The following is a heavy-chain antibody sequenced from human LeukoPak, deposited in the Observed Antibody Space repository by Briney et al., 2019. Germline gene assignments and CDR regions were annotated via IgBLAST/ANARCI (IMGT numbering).Heavy chain of an antibody. CDR1: GGSISSYY. CDR2: IYYSGST. Sequence: SETLSLTCTVSGGSISSYYWRWIRQPPGKGLEWIGYIYYSGSTNYNPSLKSRVTISVDTSKNQFSLKLSSVTAADTAVYYCASGTVAGTDFDYWGQGTLVTVSS. J-gene: IGHJ4*02. CDR3: ASGTVAGTDFDY. V-gene: IGHV4-59*01. D-gene: IGHD6-19*01.